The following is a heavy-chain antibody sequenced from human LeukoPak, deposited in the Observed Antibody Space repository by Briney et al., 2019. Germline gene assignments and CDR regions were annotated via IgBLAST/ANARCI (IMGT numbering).Heavy chain of an antibody. J-gene: IGHJ4*02. D-gene: IGHD1-1*01. CDR3: ARTTLTFFDY. Sequence: SETLSLSCTVSGGSISSYYWSWIRQPPGKGLEWIGYIYYSGSTNYNPSLKSRVTISVDTSKNQFSLKLSSVTAADTTVYYCARTTLTFFDYWGQGTLVTVSS. CDR1: GGSISSYY. CDR2: IYYSGST. V-gene: IGHV4-59*01.